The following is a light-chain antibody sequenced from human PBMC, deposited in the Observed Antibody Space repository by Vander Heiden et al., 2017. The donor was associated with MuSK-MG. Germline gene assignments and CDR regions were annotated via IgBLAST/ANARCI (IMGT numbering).Light chain of an antibody. J-gene: IGKJ2*01. CDR2: EAS. CDR3: HQVGWSPYT. CDR1: QSIGSTY. V-gene: IGKV3-20*01. Sequence: EIVLTQSPGTLSLSPGERATLSCRASQSIGSTYLAWYQQKPGQAPRLLFSEASRRATGIPDRFSGSGSGIDFTLTISRVEPEDFAVYLCHQVGWSPYTFGQGTKLEIK.